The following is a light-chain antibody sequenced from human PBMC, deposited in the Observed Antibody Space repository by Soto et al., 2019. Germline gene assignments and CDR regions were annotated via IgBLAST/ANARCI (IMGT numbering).Light chain of an antibody. CDR1: QSINIY. CDR2: GAS. V-gene: IGKV1-39*01. CDR3: QQSYRSPYT. J-gene: IGKJ2*01. Sequence: IQMTQSPSSLSASVGDSVTVTCRASQSINIYLNWYQQKPGKAPTLLIYGASSLQSGVPSRFTGRGSPTDFTVTISSLQPEDFATYYCQQSYRSPYTFGQGTKLEIK.